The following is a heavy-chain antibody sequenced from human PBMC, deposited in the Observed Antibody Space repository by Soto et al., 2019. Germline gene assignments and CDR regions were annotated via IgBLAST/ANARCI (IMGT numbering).Heavy chain of an antibody. CDR2: IIPIFGTA. D-gene: IGHD3-10*01. CDR3: ARGSAYYYGSGSYHAFDI. J-gene: IGHJ3*02. CDR1: GGTFSSYA. Sequence: SVKVSCKASGGTFSSYAISWVRQAPGQGLEWMGGIIPIFGTANYAQKFQGRVTITADKSTSTAYMELSSLRSEDTAVYYCARGSAYYYGSGSYHAFDIWGQGTMVTVSS. V-gene: IGHV1-69*06.